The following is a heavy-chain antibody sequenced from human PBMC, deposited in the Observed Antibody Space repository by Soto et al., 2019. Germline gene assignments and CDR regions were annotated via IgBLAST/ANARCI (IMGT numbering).Heavy chain of an antibody. Sequence: SETLSLTCTVSGGSISSGGYYWSWIRQHPGEGLEWIGYIYYSGSTYSNPSLKSRLTISVDTSKNQFSLKLNSVTAADTAVYYCARNRSLRDFDYWGQGTLVTVSS. CDR2: IYYSGST. J-gene: IGHJ4*02. CDR3: ARNRSLRDFDY. CDR1: GGSISSGGYY. D-gene: IGHD3-16*01. V-gene: IGHV4-31*03.